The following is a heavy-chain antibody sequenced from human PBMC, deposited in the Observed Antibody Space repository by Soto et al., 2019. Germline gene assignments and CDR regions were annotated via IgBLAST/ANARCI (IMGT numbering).Heavy chain of an antibody. J-gene: IGHJ5*01. D-gene: IGHD2-15*01. CDR2: MNTHTDDT. Sequence: QVQLVQSGAEVKEPGASVKVSCKASGYPFTTYDINWVRQAAGQGLEWMGWMNTHTDDTGYAQRFQGRVSMTRNTSISTAYLELSSLKSDDSAICSCVRGQLGGYFDSWGQGILVNVSS. CDR1: GYPFTTYD. V-gene: IGHV1-8*01. CDR3: VRGQLGGYFDS.